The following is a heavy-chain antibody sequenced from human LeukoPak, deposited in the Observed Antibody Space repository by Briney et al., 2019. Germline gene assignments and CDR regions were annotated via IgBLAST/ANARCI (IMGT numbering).Heavy chain of an antibody. Sequence: SETLSLTCTVSGGSISSGDYYWGWIRQPPGKGLEWIGYIYYSGSTYYNPSLKSRVTISVDTSKNQFSLKLSSVTAADTAVYYCASYNWGYESSSHAFDIWGQGTMVTVSS. J-gene: IGHJ3*02. D-gene: IGHD7-27*01. CDR3: ASYNWGYESSSHAFDI. CDR2: IYYSGST. CDR1: GGSISSGDYY. V-gene: IGHV4-30-4*08.